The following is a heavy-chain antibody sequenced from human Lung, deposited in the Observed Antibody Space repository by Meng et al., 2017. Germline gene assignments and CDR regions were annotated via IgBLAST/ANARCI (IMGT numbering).Heavy chain of an antibody. CDR3: TKNDFYCLGY. CDR2: IYHSGST. CDR1: GGYISSDNW. J-gene: IGHJ4*02. V-gene: IGHV4-4*02. D-gene: IGHD2-21*01. Sequence: QVRRRGSGPGVVMPSGTLSLTCAVSGGYISSDNWWSWVRQPPGKGLERSGEIYHSGSTNYNPSLKSRITISVDKPKNQFSLTLSSVTAADTAVYYCTKNDFYCLGYWGQGTLVTVSS.